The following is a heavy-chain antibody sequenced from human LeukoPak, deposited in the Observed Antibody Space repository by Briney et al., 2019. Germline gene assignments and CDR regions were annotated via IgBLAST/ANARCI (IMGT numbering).Heavy chain of an antibody. CDR1: GGSFSGYY. V-gene: IGHV4-59*10. D-gene: IGHD6-6*01. J-gene: IGHJ5*02. CDR2: IYTSGST. Sequence: SETLSLTCAVYGGSFSGYYWSWIRQPPGKGLEWIGRIYTSGSTNYNPSLKSRVTISVDTSKNQFSLKLSSVTAADTAVYYCARGQGAARYNWFDPWGQGTLVTVSS. CDR3: ARGQGAARYNWFDP.